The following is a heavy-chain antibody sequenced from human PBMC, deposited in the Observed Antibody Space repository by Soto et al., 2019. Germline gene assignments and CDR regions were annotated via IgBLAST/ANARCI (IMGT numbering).Heavy chain of an antibody. D-gene: IGHD2-8*02. Sequence: HEHLVQSGAEVKRPGASLKVSCKASGYSFTGYYIHWVRQAPGQGLEWMGWINPDSGATNYAQNVQGRVTLTRDTSISTDSMDLTSLTSDDTAVYYGARGDYGTGGYPFPYFDYWGQGTVVIVSS. J-gene: IGHJ4*02. CDR3: ARGDYGTGGYPFPYFDY. V-gene: IGHV1-2*02. CDR1: GYSFTGYY. CDR2: INPDSGAT.